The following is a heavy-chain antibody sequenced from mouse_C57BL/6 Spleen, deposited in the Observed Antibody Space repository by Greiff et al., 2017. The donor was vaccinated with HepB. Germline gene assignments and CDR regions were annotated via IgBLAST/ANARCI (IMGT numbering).Heavy chain of an antibody. CDR3: AREGGSSLAWFAY. V-gene: IGHV1-82*01. CDR2: IYPGDGDT. J-gene: IGHJ3*01. Sequence: VKLQESGPELVKPGASVKISCKASGYAFSSSWMNWVKQRPGKGLEWIGRIYPGDGDTNYNGKFKGKATLTADKSSSTAYMQLSSLTSEDSAVYFCAREGGSSLAWFAYWGQGTLVTVSA. D-gene: IGHD1-1*01. CDR1: GYAFSSSW.